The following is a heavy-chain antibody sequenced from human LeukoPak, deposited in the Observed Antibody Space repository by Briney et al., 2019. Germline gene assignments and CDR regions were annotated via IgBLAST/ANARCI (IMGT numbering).Heavy chain of an antibody. CDR3: ARGGYSSSWYYFDY. D-gene: IGHD6-13*01. Sequence: PSETLSLTCTVSGGSISSHYWSWIRRPPGKGLEWIGYIYYSGSTNYNPSLKSRVTISVDTSKNQFSLKLSSVTAADTAVYYCARGGYSSSWYYFDYWGQGTLVTLSS. J-gene: IGHJ4*02. CDR2: IYYSGST. V-gene: IGHV4-59*11. CDR1: GGSISSHY.